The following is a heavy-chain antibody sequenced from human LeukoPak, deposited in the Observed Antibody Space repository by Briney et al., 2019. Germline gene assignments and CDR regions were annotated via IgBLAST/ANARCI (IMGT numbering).Heavy chain of an antibody. CDR1: GGSISSSSYY. J-gene: IGHJ5*02. Sequence: SETLSLTCTVSGGSISSSSYYWGWIRQPPGKGLEWIGSIYYSGSTYYNPSLKSRVTISVDTSKNQFSLKLSSVTAADTAVYYCARNSAVATSRSWFDPWGQGTLVTVSS. CDR3: ARNSAVATSRSWFDP. CDR2: IYYSGST. D-gene: IGHD6-19*01. V-gene: IGHV4-39*01.